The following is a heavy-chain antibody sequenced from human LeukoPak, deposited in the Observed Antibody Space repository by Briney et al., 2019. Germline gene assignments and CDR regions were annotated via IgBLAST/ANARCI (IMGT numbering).Heavy chain of an antibody. Sequence: GGSLRLSCAASGFTFSSYAMSWVRQAPGKGLEWVSSLVVSGGSTYYADAVKGRFTISRDNSKNTLYLQMNSLRAEDTAVYYCAKKGWGDYAFDYWGQGTLVTVSS. CDR3: AKKGWGDYAFDY. CDR1: GFTFSSYA. CDR2: LVVSGGST. D-gene: IGHD4-17*01. V-gene: IGHV3-23*01. J-gene: IGHJ4*02.